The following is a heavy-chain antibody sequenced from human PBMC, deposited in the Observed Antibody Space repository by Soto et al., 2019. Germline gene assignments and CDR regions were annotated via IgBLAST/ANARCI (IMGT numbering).Heavy chain of an antibody. J-gene: IGHJ4*02. CDR1: GFTFSSYA. D-gene: IGHD2-2*03. Sequence: PGGSLRLSCAASGFTFSSYAMSWVRQAPGKGLEWVSAISGSGGSTYYADSVKGRFTISRDNSKNTLYLQMNSLRAEDTVVYYCATGLDIVVGAAHYSDYGGQGTMVTASS. V-gene: IGHV3-23*01. CDR3: ATGLDIVVGAAHYSDY. CDR2: ISGSGGST.